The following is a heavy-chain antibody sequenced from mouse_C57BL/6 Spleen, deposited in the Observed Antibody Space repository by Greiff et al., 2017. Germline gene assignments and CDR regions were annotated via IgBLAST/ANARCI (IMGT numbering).Heavy chain of an antibody. D-gene: IGHD2-4*01. V-gene: IGHV5-6*01. CDR2: ISSGGSYT. CDR3: AREGLEEPSYFDY. J-gene: IGHJ2*01. Sequence: EVKLMESGGDLVKPGGSLKLSCAASGFTFSSYGMSWVRQTPDKRLEWVATISSGGSYTYYPDSVKGRFTISRDNAKNTLYLQMSSLKSEDTAMYYCAREGLEEPSYFDYWGQGTTLTVSS. CDR1: GFTFSSYG.